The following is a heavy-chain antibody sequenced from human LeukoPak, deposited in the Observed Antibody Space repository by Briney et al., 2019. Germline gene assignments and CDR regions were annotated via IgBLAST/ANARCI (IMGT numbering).Heavy chain of an antibody. Sequence: SETLSLTCTVSGGSISSSSYYWGWIRQPPGKWLEWIGSIYYSGSTYYNPSLKSRVTISVDTSKNQFSLKLSSVTAADTAVYYCANTMIVVGSYYFDYWGQGTLVTVSS. CDR1: GGSISSSSYY. CDR3: ANTMIVVGSYYFDY. V-gene: IGHV4-39*01. J-gene: IGHJ4*02. D-gene: IGHD3-22*01. CDR2: IYYSGST.